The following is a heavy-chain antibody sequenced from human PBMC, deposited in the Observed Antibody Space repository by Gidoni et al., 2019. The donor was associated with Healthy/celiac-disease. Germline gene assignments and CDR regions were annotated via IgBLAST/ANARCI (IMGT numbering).Heavy chain of an antibody. CDR2: IYSGGST. V-gene: IGHV3-53*01. J-gene: IGHJ4*02. CDR3: ARVSLSSGIFRDY. D-gene: IGHD3-22*01. Sequence: EVQLVESGGCLIQPGGSLRLSCAASGFTVSSHYMSWVRQAPGKGLEWVSVIYSGGSTYYADSVKGRFTISRDNSKNTLYLQMNSLRAEDTAVYYCARVSLSSGIFRDYWGQGTLVTVSS. CDR1: GFTVSSHY.